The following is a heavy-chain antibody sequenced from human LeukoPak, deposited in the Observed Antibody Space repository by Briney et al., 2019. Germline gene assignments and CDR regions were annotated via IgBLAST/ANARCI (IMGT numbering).Heavy chain of an antibody. CDR2: IYYSGST. V-gene: IGHV4-39*07. Sequence: SETLSLTCTASGGSISSSSYYWGWIRQPPGKGLEWIGSIYYSGSTYYNPSLKSRVTISVDTSKNQFSLKLSSVTAADTAVYYCARLVATIPGLREDCGGDCYSWNFDYWGQGTLVTVSS. CDR1: GGSISSSSYY. J-gene: IGHJ4*02. CDR3: ARLVATIPGLREDCGGDCYSWNFDY. D-gene: IGHD2-21*02.